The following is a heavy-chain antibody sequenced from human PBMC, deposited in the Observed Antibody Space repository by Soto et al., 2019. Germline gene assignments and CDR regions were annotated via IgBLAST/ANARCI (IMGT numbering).Heavy chain of an antibody. V-gene: IGHV4-39*07. CDR3: ARKRWELRYFDY. J-gene: IGHJ4*02. CDR2: INHSGST. Sequence: PSETLSLTCTVSGGSISSSSYYWGWIRQPPGKGLEWIGEINHSGSTNYNPSLKSRVTISVDTSKNQFSLKLSSVTAADTAVYYCARKRWELRYFDYWGQGTLVTVSS. CDR1: GGSISSSSYY. D-gene: IGHD1-26*01.